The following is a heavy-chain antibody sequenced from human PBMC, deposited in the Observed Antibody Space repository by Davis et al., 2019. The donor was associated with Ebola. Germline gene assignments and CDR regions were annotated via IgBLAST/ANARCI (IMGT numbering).Heavy chain of an antibody. Sequence: ASVKVSCKASGYTFTSYDISWVRQAPGQGLAWMGWISAYNGNPKHAPKLQGRVTMTTDTSTSTAYMELRSLRTDDTAVYYCARYWYGDHQLYYYYGMDVWGKGTTVTVSS. CDR1: GYTFTSYD. CDR2: ISAYNGNP. J-gene: IGHJ6*04. V-gene: IGHV1-18*01. CDR3: ARYWYGDHQLYYYYGMDV. D-gene: IGHD4-17*01.